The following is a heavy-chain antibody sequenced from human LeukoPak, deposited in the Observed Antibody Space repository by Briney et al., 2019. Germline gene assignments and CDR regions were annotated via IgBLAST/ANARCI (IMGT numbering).Heavy chain of an antibody. J-gene: IGHJ4*02. CDR1: GGSISSSSYY. CDR3: AREGAVLTDYQVFYFDS. D-gene: IGHD3-9*01. V-gene: IGHV4-39*07. CDR2: IYYSGNT. Sequence: SETLSLTCTVSGGSISSSSYYWGWIRQPPGKGLEWIGSIYYSGNTDYNPSLKSRVTISLDTSKNQFSLKLTAVTAADAAVYYCAREGAVLTDYQVFYFDSWGQGTLVTVSS.